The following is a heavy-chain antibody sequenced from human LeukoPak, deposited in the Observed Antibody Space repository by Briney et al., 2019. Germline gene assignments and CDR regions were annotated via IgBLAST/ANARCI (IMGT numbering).Heavy chain of an antibody. D-gene: IGHD3-16*01. Sequence: PGGSLRLSCAASGFTFSDYTMNWVRQAPGKGLEWVSSISPSSSYMYYADSVKGRFTISRDNTKNSLYLQMNSLRAEDTAVYYCAREGDLMGATMDSWGQGTLVIVSS. J-gene: IGHJ5*01. CDR3: AREGDLMGATMDS. CDR2: ISPSSSYM. CDR1: GFTFSDYT. V-gene: IGHV3-21*01.